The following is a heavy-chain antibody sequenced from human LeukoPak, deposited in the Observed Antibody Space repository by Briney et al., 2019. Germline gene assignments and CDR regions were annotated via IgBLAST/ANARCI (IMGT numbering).Heavy chain of an antibody. CDR1: GFTFSSYS. CDR2: ISSSSSPI. V-gene: IGHV3-48*01. D-gene: IGHD4-17*01. Sequence: PGGSLRLSCAASGFTFSSYSMNWVRQAPGKGLEWVSYISSSSSPIYYADSVKGRFTISRDNSKNTLYLQMNSLRAEDTAVYYCAKDIHGDYELFGYYGMDVWGQGTTVTVSS. CDR3: AKDIHGDYELFGYYGMDV. J-gene: IGHJ6*02.